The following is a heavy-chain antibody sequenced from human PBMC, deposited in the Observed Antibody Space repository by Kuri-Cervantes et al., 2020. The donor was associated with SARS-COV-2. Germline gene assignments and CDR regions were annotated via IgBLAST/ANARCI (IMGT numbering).Heavy chain of an antibody. CDR2: IYYSGRT. V-gene: IGHV4-39*01. J-gene: IGHJ4*02. D-gene: IGHD6-19*01. CDR3: ARHARGWYRDDY. CDR1: GGSISSYY. Sequence: GSLRLSCTASGGSISSYYWGWIRQPPGKGLEWIGSIYYSGRTYYNPSLKSRVTISVDTSKNQFSLKLSSVTAADTAVYYCARHARGWYRDDYWGQGTLVTVSS.